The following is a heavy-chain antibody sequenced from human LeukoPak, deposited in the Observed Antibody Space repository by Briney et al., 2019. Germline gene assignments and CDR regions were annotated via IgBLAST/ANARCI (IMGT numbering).Heavy chain of an antibody. Sequence: SETLSLTCTVSGGSISSYYWSWIRQPPGKGLEWIGYIYYSGSTNYNPSLKSRVTISVDTSKNQFSLKLSSVTAADTAVYYCARVRENDSSGYYFGRENWFDPWGQGTLVTVSS. CDR2: IYYSGST. CDR1: GGSISSYY. D-gene: IGHD3-22*01. V-gene: IGHV4-59*12. J-gene: IGHJ5*02. CDR3: ARVRENDSSGYYFGRENWFDP.